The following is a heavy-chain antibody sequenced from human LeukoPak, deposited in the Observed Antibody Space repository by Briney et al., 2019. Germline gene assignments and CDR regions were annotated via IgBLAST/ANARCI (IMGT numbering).Heavy chain of an antibody. CDR2: VSCSSIMT. V-gene: IGHV3-23*01. CDR1: GFSFSSYG. Sequence: TGGSLRLSCAASGFSFSSYGMHWVRQAPGKGLEWVSTVSCSSIMTYYADSVKGRFTISSDNSKNTLYLQMNSLRAEDTAVYYCAKGDSYYDLLTCFDYWGQGILVTVSS. J-gene: IGHJ4*02. D-gene: IGHD3-9*01. CDR3: AKGDSYYDLLTCFDY.